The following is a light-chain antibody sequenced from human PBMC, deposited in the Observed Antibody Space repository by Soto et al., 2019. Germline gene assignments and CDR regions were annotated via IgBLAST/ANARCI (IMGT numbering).Light chain of an antibody. Sequence: QAVVTQVPSLTVSPGGTVTLTCASSTGAVTSGYYPSWFQQKPGQAPKPLIYSTSNKHSWTPARFSGSLLGGKAALTLSGVQPEDEAEYYCLLYYGGAVVFGGGTKLTVL. J-gene: IGLJ2*01. V-gene: IGLV7-43*01. CDR2: STS. CDR3: LLYYGGAVV. CDR1: TGAVTSGYY.